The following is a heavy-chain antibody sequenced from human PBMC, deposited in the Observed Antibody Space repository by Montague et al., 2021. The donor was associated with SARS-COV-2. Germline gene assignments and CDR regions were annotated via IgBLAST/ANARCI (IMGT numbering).Heavy chain of an antibody. CDR1: GVSITSYY. CDR3: VRDGGNWYYFDY. D-gene: IGHD3-16*01. J-gene: IGHJ4*02. V-gene: IGHV4-4*07. CDR2: IYASGST. Sequence: SETLSLTCSISGVSITSYYWSWARQPAGKGLEWIGHIYASGSTNCSPSLKSRVRLSIDNPKNQFSLKLESLTAADRAVYYCVRDGGNWYYFDYWGQGALVTVSS.